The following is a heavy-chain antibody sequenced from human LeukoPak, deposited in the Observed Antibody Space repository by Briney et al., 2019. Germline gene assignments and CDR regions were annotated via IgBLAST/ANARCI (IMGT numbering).Heavy chain of an antibody. V-gene: IGHV4-31*03. CDR3: ARDFLRTASPDAFDF. D-gene: IGHD2-21*02. J-gene: IGHJ3*01. CDR2: ISYSGNT. Sequence: TSQTLSLTCTVSGDSISSDGYSWTWIRQPPGKGLERIGHISYSGNTYYNPSLKSRVTLSVDASKNQFSLNLTSVTAADTAIYYCARDFLRTASPDAFDFWGQGTMVTVSS. CDR1: GDSISSDGYS.